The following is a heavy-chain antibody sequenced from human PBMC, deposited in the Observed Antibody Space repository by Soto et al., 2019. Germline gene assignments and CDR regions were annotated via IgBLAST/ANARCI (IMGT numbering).Heavy chain of an antibody. D-gene: IGHD3-10*01. J-gene: IGHJ4*02. CDR3: ARQLWFGNRCDY. CDR1: GGSISSSSYY. V-gene: IGHV4-39*01. Sequence: PSETLSLTCTVSGGSISSSSYYWGWIPQPPGKGREWIGSIYYSGSTYYNPSLKSRVTISVDTSKNQFSLKLSSVTAADTAVYYCARQLWFGNRCDYWGQGTLVTVSS. CDR2: IYYSGST.